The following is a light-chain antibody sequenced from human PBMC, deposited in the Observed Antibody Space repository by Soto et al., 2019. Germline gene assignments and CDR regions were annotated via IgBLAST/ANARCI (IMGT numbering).Light chain of an antibody. CDR3: TQPTFLLIT. V-gene: IGKV3-11*01. Sequence: IGVTRSRAALSLYPGERATHSCRASQSVDGYLAWFQEKPGQDPSLPIYDACNRAIGVPARFRGSGSGTDYTLTTYSLTPEDFTGYNSTQPTFLLITFPGGTRLDI. J-gene: IGKJ4*01. CDR2: DAC. CDR1: QSVDGY.